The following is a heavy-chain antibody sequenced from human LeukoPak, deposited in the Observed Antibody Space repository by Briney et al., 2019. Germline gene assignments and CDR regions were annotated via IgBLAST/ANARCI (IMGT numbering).Heavy chain of an antibody. D-gene: IGHD2-2*02. CDR2: INDSGGT. V-gene: IGHV4-34*01. J-gene: IGHJ3*02. CDR1: DGSFSGYY. Sequence: SETLSLTCAVYDGSFSGYYWTWIRQFPGRGLEWIGEINDSGGTNYNPSLKSRVTISVDTSKNQFSLKLSSVTAADTAVYYCARDVLYPRNDAFDIWGQGTMVTVSS. CDR3: ARDVLYPRNDAFDI.